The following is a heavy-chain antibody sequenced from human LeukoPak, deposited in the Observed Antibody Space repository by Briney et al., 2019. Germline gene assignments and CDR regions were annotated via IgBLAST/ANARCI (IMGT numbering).Heavy chain of an antibody. CDR1: GFTFSSYS. CDR2: ISSSSSYI. CDR3: ARDRAPQYYYDSSGYFSIPVY. Sequence: GGSLRLSCAASGFTFSSYSMNWVRQAPGKGLEWVSSISSSSSYIYYADSVKGRFTISRDNAKNSLYLQMNTLRAEDTAVYYCARDRAPQYYYDSSGYFSIPVYWGQGTLVTVSS. J-gene: IGHJ4*02. D-gene: IGHD3-22*01. V-gene: IGHV3-21*01.